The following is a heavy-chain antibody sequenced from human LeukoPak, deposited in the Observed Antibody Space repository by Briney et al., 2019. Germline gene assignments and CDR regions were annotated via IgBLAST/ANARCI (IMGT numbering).Heavy chain of an antibody. V-gene: IGHV4-34*01. CDR1: GGSFSGYY. J-gene: IGHJ4*02. CDR3: ARGTTGTNSYFDY. D-gene: IGHD1-1*01. CDR2: INHSGST. Sequence: SETLSLTCAVYGGSFSGYYWSWIRQPPGKGLEWIGEINHSGSTNYNPTLKSRVTISVDTSKNQFSLKLSSVTAADTAVYYCARGTTGTNSYFDYWGQGTLVTVSS.